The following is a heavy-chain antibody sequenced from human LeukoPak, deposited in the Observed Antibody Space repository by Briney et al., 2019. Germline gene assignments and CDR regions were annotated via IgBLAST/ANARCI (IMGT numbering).Heavy chain of an antibody. CDR2: ISYDGSNK. Sequence: GGSLRLSCAASGFTFSSYAMHWVRQAPGKGLEWVAVISYDGSNKYYADSVKGRFTISRDNSKNTLYLQMNSLRAEDTAVYYCARGPYGDYDYYYYYGMDVWGQGITVTVSS. V-gene: IGHV3-30*04. CDR1: GFTFSSYA. D-gene: IGHD4-17*01. CDR3: ARGPYGDYDYYYYYGMDV. J-gene: IGHJ6*02.